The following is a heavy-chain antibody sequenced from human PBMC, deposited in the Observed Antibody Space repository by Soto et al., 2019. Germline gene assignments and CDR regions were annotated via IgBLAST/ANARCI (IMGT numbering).Heavy chain of an antibody. V-gene: IGHV4-4*07. CDR2: ISASGNT. CDR3: AKESGAPAGTAEY. J-gene: IGHJ4*02. Sequence: QVQLQESGPGLVKPSETLSLTCTVSGASFSNSYWSWIRRPAGEGLAWVGRISASGNTNYNPSLKSRVTMSIDTSKNQFSLKVTSVTAADTALYYCAKESGAPAGTAEYWGQGILVTVSS. CDR1: GASFSNSY. D-gene: IGHD1-1*01.